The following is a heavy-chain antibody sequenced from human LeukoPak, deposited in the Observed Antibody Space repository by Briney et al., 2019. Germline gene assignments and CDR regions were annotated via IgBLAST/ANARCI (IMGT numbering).Heavy chain of an antibody. D-gene: IGHD3-3*01. CDR3: ARDGFLRFLVWFNWFDP. V-gene: IGHV4-34*01. Sequence: SETLSLTCAVSGGSFSGYYWSWIRQPPGKGLEWIGEINHSGSTNYNPSLKSRVTISVDTSKNQFSLKLISVTAADTAVYYCARDGFLRFLVWFNWFDPWGQGTLVTVSS. CDR1: GGSFSGYY. CDR2: INHSGST. J-gene: IGHJ5*01.